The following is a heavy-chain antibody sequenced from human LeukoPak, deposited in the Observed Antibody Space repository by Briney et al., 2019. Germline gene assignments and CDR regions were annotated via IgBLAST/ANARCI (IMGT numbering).Heavy chain of an antibody. Sequence: GSLRLSCAASGFTVSSNYMSWVRQAPGKGLEWIGSIYYSGSTYYNPSLKSRVTISVDTSKNQFSVKLTSVTAADTAVYYCASLYTSGWYSFDYWGQGTLVTVSS. V-gene: IGHV4-39*07. CDR2: IYYSGST. CDR1: GFTVSSNY. J-gene: IGHJ4*02. CDR3: ASLYTSGWYSFDY. D-gene: IGHD6-19*01.